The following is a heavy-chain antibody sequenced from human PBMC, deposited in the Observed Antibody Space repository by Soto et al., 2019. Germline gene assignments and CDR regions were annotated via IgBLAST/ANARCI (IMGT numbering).Heavy chain of an antibody. J-gene: IGHJ4*02. CDR1: GFTFSSYA. Sequence: GSLRLSCAASGFTFSSYAMSWVRQAPGKGLEWVSAISGSGGSTYYADSVKGRFTISRDNSKNTLYLQMNSLRAEDTAVYYCARTLYDSSGQPQGFGYWGQGTLVTVSS. D-gene: IGHD3-22*01. V-gene: IGHV3-23*01. CDR3: ARTLYDSSGQPQGFGY. CDR2: ISGSGGST.